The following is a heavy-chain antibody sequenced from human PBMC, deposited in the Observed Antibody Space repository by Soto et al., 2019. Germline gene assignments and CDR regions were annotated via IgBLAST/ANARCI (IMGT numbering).Heavy chain of an antibody. V-gene: IGHV3-11*01. CDR1: RLTFSDYY. J-gene: IGHJ4*02. CDR3: ARAPEPQYYFDS. CDR2: ISGSGGTT. Sequence: QPQLVESWGGLVKPGGSLRLSCAASRLTFSDYYMGWIRQAPGKGLEWISYISGSGGTTYYADSVKARFTISRDNAKNSLYLHMNSLRVEDTAIYYCARAPEPQYYFDSWGQGTLVTVSS.